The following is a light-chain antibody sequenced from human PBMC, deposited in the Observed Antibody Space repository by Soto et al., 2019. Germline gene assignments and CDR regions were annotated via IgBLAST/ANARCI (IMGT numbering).Light chain of an antibody. Sequence: EIVLIQSPATLSLSPGEGATLSCMASQSVSTNLAWYQQKLGQAPRLLIYGSSTRATGVPARFSGSGSGTEFTLTISGLQSEDFAIYYCQQYNYWPRTFGQGTKVDIK. J-gene: IGKJ1*01. CDR3: QQYNYWPRT. CDR2: GSS. V-gene: IGKV3-15*01. CDR1: QSVSTN.